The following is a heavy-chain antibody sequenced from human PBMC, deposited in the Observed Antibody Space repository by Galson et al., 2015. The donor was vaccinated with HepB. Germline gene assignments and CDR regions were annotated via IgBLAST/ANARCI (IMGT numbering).Heavy chain of an antibody. D-gene: IGHD2-15*01. Sequence: SVKVSCKASGGTFSSYAISWVRQAPGQGLEWMGGIIPIFGTANYAQKFQGRVTITADKSTSTAYMELSSLRSEDTAVYYCASEQLGDCSGGSCYRGFDYWGQGTLVTVSS. CDR2: IIPIFGTA. J-gene: IGHJ4*02. CDR1: GGTFSSYA. V-gene: IGHV1-69*06. CDR3: ASEQLGDCSGGSCYRGFDY.